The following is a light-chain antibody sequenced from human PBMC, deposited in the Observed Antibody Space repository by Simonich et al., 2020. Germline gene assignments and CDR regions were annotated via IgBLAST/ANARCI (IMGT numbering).Light chain of an antibody. V-gene: IGKV1-12*01. J-gene: IGKJ1*01. CDR3: QQANSFPWT. CDR2: AAS. Sequence: DIQMTQSPSSVSASVGDRVTITCRASQGISIWLAWYQQKPGKAPKLLIYAASSLQRGVPARFSGSGSGTDFTLTISSLQPEDFATYYCQQANSFPWTFGQGTKVEIK. CDR1: QGISIW.